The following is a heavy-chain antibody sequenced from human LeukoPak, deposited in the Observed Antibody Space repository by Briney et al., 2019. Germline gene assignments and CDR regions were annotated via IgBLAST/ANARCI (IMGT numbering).Heavy chain of an antibody. CDR2: VSYDGSDK. CDR1: GFTFSSYA. D-gene: IGHD3-10*01. CDR3: ARDGDYYGSGSIPDY. J-gene: IGHJ4*02. V-gene: IGHV3-30-3*01. Sequence: GGSLRLSFAASGFTFSSYAMHWVRRAPGKGLEWGATVSYDGSDKSYADSVKGRFTISRDNSKSTLYLQLNSLRAEDTAVYYCARDGDYYGSGSIPDYWGQGTLVTVSS.